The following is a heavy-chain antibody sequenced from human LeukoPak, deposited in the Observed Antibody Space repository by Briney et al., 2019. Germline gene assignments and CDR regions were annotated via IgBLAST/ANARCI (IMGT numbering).Heavy chain of an antibody. CDR2: IYYSGST. CDR3: AREWTSGDGSGYPYYFDY. V-gene: IGHV4-39*02. Sequence: PSETLSLTCTVSGGSISSSSYYWGWIRQPPGKGLEWIGSIYYSGSTYYNPSLKSRVTISVDTSKNQFSLKLSSVTAADTAVYYCAREWTSGDGSGYPYYFDYWGPGTLVTVSS. CDR1: GGSISSSSYY. D-gene: IGHD3-22*01. J-gene: IGHJ4*02.